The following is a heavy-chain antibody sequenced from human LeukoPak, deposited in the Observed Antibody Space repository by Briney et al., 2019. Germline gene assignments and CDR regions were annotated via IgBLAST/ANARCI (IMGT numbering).Heavy chain of an antibody. Sequence: PGGSLRLSCAASGFTFSGYWMHWVRQAPGKGLVWVSRINSDGSSTTYADSVKGRFTISRDNAKNTLYLQMNSLRAEDTAMYYCAREYNSGPKQIDAFDIWGQGTMVTVSS. D-gene: IGHD3-22*01. J-gene: IGHJ3*02. CDR1: GFTFSGYW. CDR2: INSDGSST. V-gene: IGHV3-74*01. CDR3: AREYNSGPKQIDAFDI.